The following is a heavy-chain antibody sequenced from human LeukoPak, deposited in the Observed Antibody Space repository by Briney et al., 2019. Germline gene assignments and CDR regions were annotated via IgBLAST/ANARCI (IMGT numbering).Heavy chain of an antibody. CDR1: GFTFSSYA. J-gene: IGHJ3*02. D-gene: IGHD5-12*01. V-gene: IGHV3-23*01. CDR2: ISGSGGST. CDR3: AKTIGGYDYKWFDTAIDAFDI. Sequence: HPGGSLRLSCAASGFTFSSYAMSWVRQAPGKGLEWVSAISGSGGSTYYADSVKGRFTISRDNSKNTLYLQMNSLRAEDTAVYYCAKTIGGYDYKWFDTAIDAFDIWGQGTMVTVSS.